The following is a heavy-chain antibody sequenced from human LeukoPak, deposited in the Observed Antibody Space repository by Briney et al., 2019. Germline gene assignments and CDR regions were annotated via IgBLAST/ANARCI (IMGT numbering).Heavy chain of an antibody. CDR2: ISSSGSTI. V-gene: IGHV3-48*03. Sequence: GGSLRLSCAASGFTFSSYEMNWVRQAQGKGLEWVSYISSSGSTIYYADSVKGRFTISRDNAKNSLYLQMNSLRAEDTAVYYCAELGITMIGGVWGKGTTVTVSS. CDR1: GFTFSSYE. D-gene: IGHD3-10*02. J-gene: IGHJ6*04. CDR3: AELGITMIGGV.